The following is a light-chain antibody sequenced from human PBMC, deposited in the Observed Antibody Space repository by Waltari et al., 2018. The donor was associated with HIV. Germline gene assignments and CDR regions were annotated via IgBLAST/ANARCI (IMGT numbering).Light chain of an antibody. J-gene: IGLJ2*01. Sequence: QSVLTQPPSVSAAAGQKVTIPCSGSSSNIGTNSVAWYQQVPGTAPKLLIYDKSSRFPGISDRFSGSQSGTSATLGISGLQTGDEADYYCAAWDNKLSGAVFGGGTKLTVL. CDR2: DKS. CDR3: AAWDNKLSGAV. CDR1: SSNIGTNS. V-gene: IGLV1-51*01.